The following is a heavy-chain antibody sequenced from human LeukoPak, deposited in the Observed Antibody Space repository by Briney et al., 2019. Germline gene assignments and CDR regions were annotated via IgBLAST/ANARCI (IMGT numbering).Heavy chain of an antibody. CDR3: ARGATARYFDWHGRGDWFDP. D-gene: IGHD3-9*01. V-gene: IGHV1-8*01. CDR2: MNPNSGNT. CDR1: GYTFTSYD. Sequence: ASLKVSCKASGYTFTSYDINWVRQATGQGLEWMGWMNPNSGNTAYAQKFQGRVTMTRNTSIGTAYMELSSLRSEDTAVYYCARGATARYFDWHGRGDWFDPWGQGTLVTVSS. J-gene: IGHJ5*02.